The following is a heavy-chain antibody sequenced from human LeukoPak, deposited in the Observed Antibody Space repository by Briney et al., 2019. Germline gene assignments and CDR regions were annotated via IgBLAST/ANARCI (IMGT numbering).Heavy chain of an antibody. Sequence: ASVKVSCKASGYTFTSYCMHWVRQPPGQGLEWMGIINPRGGSTSYAQKFQGRVTMTRDTSTRTVYMELSSLRSEDTAVYYCATSWNDEERWGQGTLVTVSS. J-gene: IGHJ4*02. V-gene: IGHV1-46*01. D-gene: IGHD1-1*01. CDR2: INPRGGST. CDR1: GYTFTSYC. CDR3: ATSWNDEER.